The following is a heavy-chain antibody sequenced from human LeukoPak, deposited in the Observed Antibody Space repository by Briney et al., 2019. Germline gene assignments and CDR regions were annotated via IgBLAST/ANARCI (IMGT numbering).Heavy chain of an antibody. J-gene: IGHJ3*02. V-gene: IGHV3-11*01. CDR2: ISSSGSPI. CDR3: ASPDAFDI. CDR1: GFTVSSNY. Sequence: KPGGSLRLSCAASGFTVSSNYMSWVRQAPGKGLEWVSYISSSGSPIYYADSVKGRSTISRDNAKNSLYLQMNSLRAEDTAVYYCASPDAFDIWGQGTMVTVSS.